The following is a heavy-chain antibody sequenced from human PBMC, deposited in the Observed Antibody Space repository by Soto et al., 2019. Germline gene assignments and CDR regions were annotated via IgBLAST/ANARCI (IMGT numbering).Heavy chain of an antibody. CDR1: GFTFSSYG. D-gene: IGHD6-19*01. Sequence: QVQLVESGGGVVQPGRSLRLSCAASGFTFSSYGMHWVRQAPGKGLEWVAVISYDGSNKYYADSVKGRLTISRDKSNNTPSLQLNRLRAANTAVYYCANVYTFLGYSRGWEPPGYWGQATLVTVSS. V-gene: IGHV3-30*18. CDR3: ANVYTFLGYSRGWEPPGY. J-gene: IGHJ4*02. CDR2: ISYDGSNK.